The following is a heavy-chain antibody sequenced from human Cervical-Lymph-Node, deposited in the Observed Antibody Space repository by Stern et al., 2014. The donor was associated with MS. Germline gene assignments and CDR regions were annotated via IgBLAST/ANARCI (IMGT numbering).Heavy chain of an antibody. CDR3: AREVETTGFKYFDS. Sequence: QVQLVESGAEVKKPGASVKLSCETSGYTFISNFLHWVRLAPGQGLEWMAMVYPNNARPTFAQKFQGRIALTRDTSTRTVYMHLNSLESEDTAVYYCAREVETTGFKYFDSWGQGTLLTVSS. D-gene: IGHD3-9*01. CDR2: VYPNNARP. J-gene: IGHJ4*02. V-gene: IGHV1-46*03. CDR1: GYTFISNF.